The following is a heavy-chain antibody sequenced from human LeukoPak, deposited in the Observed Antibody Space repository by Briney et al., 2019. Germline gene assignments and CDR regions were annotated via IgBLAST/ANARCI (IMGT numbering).Heavy chain of an antibody. J-gene: IGHJ3*02. V-gene: IGHV4-59*12. D-gene: IGHD6-6*01. Sequence: SETLSLTCTVSGGSISSYYWSWIRQPPGKGLEWIGYIYYSGSTNYNPSLKSRVTISVDTSKNQFSLKLSSVTAADTAVYYCARDRLRKAPLDIWGQGTMVTVSS. CDR2: IYYSGST. CDR3: ARDRLRKAPLDI. CDR1: GGSISSYY.